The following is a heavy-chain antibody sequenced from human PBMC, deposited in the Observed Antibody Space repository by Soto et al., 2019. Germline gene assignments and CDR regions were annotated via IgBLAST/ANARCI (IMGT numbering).Heavy chain of an antibody. CDR3: RILFRLRYMDV. CDR2: IYYSGST. CDR1: GGSISSSSYY. D-gene: IGHD3-3*01. J-gene: IGHJ6*03. Sequence: QLQLQESGPGLVKPSETLSLTCTVSGGSISSSSYYWGWIRQPPGKGLEWIGSIYYSGSTYYNPSLKSRVTISVDTSKNQFSLKLSSVTAADTAVYYCRILFRLRYMDVWGKGTTVTVSS. V-gene: IGHV4-39*01.